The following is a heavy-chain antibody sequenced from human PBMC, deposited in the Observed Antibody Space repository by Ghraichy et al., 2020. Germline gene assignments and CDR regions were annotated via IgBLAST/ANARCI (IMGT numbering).Heavy chain of an antibody. CDR1: GGSISSYY. CDR2: IYTSGST. D-gene: IGHD1-20*01. J-gene: IGHJ5*02. V-gene: IGHV4-4*07. Sequence: SETLSLTCTVSGGSISSYYWSWIRQPAGKGLEWIGRIYTSGSTNYNPSLKSRVTMSVDTSKNQFSLKLSSVTAADTAVYYCARDRPLSNWNANWFDPWGQGTLVTVSS. CDR3: ARDRPLSNWNANWFDP.